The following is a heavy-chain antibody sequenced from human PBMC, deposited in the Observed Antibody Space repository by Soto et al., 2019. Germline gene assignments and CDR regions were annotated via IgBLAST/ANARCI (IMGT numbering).Heavy chain of an antibody. CDR3: ATRRPVTNSAAPYYFDY. CDR1: GYTLTELS. Sequence: ASVKVSCKVSGYTLTELSMHWVRQAPGKGLEWMGGFDPEDGETIYAQKFQGRVTMTEDTSTDTAYMELSSLRSEDTAVYYCATRRPVTNSAAPYYFDYWGQGTLVTVSS. CDR2: FDPEDGET. V-gene: IGHV1-24*01. D-gene: IGHD2-2*01. J-gene: IGHJ4*02.